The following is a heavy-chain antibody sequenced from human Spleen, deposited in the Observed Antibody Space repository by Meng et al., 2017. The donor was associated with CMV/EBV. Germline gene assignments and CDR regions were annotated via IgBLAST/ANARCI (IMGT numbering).Heavy chain of an antibody. D-gene: IGHD4-17*01. CDR2: ISSSGNTI. CDR1: GFTFSDYY. Sequence: GESLKISCAASGFTFSDYYMSWIRQAPGKGLEWVSYISSSGNTIHYADSVKGRFIISRDTPKNSVSLQMNRLRAEDTAVYYCVREDYGDYFFDTWGQGTLVTVSS. CDR3: VREDYGDYFFDT. V-gene: IGHV3-11*01. J-gene: IGHJ4*02.